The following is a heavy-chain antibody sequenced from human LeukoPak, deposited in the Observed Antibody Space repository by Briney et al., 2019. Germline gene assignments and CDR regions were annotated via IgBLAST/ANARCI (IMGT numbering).Heavy chain of an antibody. V-gene: IGHV3-66*01. J-gene: IGHJ3*02. CDR2: IYSGGST. D-gene: IGHD1-26*01. CDR1: GFTFSSYA. Sequence: GGSLRLSCAASGFTFSSYAMSWVRQAPGKGLEWVSVIYSGGSTYYADSVKGRFTISRDNSKNTLYLQMNSLRAEDTAVYYCAGSGSYSHDAFDIWGQGTMVTVSS. CDR3: AGSGSYSHDAFDI.